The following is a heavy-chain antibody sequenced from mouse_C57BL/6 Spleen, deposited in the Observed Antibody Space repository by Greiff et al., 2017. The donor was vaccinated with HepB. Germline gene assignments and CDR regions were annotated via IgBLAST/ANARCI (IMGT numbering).Heavy chain of an antibody. J-gene: IGHJ4*01. D-gene: IGHD1-1*01. CDR2: INPSSGST. CDR3: ARDGSSAYYAMDY. CDR1: GYTFTSYW. V-gene: IGHV1-7*01. Sequence: QVQLQQSGAELAKPGASVKLSCQASGYTFTSYWMHWVTQRPGQGLEWIGYINPSSGSTKYNQKFKDKAPLTADKSSSTAYMQLSSLTYEDSAVEYGARDGSSAYYAMDYWGQGTSVTVSS.